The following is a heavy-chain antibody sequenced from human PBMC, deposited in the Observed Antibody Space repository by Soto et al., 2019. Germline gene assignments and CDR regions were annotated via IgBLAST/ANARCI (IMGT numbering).Heavy chain of an antibody. CDR1: GYTFSSYA. CDR2: IIPIFGTA. CDR3: AIRPRSRDDYSSPFGY. Sequence: SVKVSCKASGYTFSSYAISWVRQAPGQGLEWMGGIIPIFGTANYAQKFQGRVTITADASTSTAYMELSSLRSEDTAVYFCAIRPRSRDDYSSPFGYWGQGTLVTVSS. J-gene: IGHJ4*02. D-gene: IGHD4-4*01. V-gene: IGHV1-69*13.